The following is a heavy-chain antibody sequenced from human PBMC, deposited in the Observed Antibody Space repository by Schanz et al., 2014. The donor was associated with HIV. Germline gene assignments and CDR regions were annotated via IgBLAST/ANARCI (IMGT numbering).Heavy chain of an antibody. J-gene: IGHJ4*02. CDR2: INNDGSST. Sequence: EVQLVESGGGLVQPGGSLRLSCAASGFTFSSYWMHWVRQVPGKGLVWVSRINNDGSSTSYADSVKGRFTISRDNAKNTLYLQMNSLRAEDTAIYYCAKNGITDYFDYWGQGSLVTVSS. D-gene: IGHD1-26*01. V-gene: IGHV3-74*01. CDR3: AKNGITDYFDY. CDR1: GFTFSSYW.